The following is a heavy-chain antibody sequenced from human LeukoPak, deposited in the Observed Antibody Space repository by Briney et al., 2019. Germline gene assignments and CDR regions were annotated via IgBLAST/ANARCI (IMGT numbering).Heavy chain of an antibody. CDR1: GYTFTVYY. CDR3: ARVRGYYYGSGSHYGMDV. Sequence: ASVTVSFKASGYTFTVYYMHWVRQAPGQGLEWMGWINPNSGGTNYAQKFQGWVTMTRDTSISTAYMELSRLRSDDTAVYYCARVRGYYYGSGSHYGMDVWGQGTTVTVSS. CDR2: INPNSGGT. J-gene: IGHJ6*02. V-gene: IGHV1-2*04. D-gene: IGHD3-10*01.